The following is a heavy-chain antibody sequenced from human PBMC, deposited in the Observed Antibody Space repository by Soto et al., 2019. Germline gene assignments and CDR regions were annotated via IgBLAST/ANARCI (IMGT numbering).Heavy chain of an antibody. CDR2: IDPSDSYT. J-gene: IGHJ6*02. CDR1: GYSFTSYW. V-gene: IGHV5-10-1*01. Sequence: GESLKISCKGSGYSFTSYWISWVRQMPGKGLEWMGRIDPSDSYTNYSPSFQGHVTISADKSISTAYLQWSSLKASDTAMYYCARRGGSSSWYNYYYSMDVWGQGTTVTVSS. D-gene: IGHD6-13*01. CDR3: ARRGGSSSWYNYYYSMDV.